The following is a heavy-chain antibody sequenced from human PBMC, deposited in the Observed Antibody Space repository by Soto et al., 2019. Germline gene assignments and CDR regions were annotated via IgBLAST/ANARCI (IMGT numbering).Heavy chain of an antibody. J-gene: IGHJ5*02. V-gene: IGHV4-31*03. CDR1: GGSISSGGYY. D-gene: IGHD2-2*01. Sequence: QVQLQESGPGLVKPSQTLSLTCTVSGGSISSGGYYWSWIRQHPGKGLEWIGYIYYSGSTYYNPSLKSRVTISVDTSKNQFSLKLSSVTAADTAVYYCARDGRGPNIVVVPAATHWFDPWGQGTLVTVSS. CDR2: IYYSGST. CDR3: ARDGRGPNIVVVPAATHWFDP.